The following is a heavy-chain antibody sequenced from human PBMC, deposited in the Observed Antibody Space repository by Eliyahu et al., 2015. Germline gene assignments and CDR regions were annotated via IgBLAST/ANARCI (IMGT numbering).Heavy chain of an antibody. V-gene: IGHV3-15*01. Sequence: VRQAPGKGLEWVGRIKSKTDGGTTDYAAPVKGRFTISRDDSKNTLYLQMNSLKTEDTAVYYCTTEGGSYYFDYWGQGTLVTVPS. J-gene: IGHJ4*02. D-gene: IGHD1-26*01. CDR2: IKSKTDGGTT. CDR3: TTEGGSYYFDY.